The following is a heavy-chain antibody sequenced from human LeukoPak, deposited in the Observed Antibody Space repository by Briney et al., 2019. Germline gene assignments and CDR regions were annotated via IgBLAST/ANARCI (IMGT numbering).Heavy chain of an antibody. Sequence: GGSLRLSCTASGFTFGDYAMSWVRQAPGKGLEWVGFIRSKAYGGTTEYAASVKGRFTISRDDSKNSLYLQMNSLKIEDTAVYYCIRVNNGYAKDFDYWGQGTLVTVSS. CDR3: IRVNNGYAKDFDY. V-gene: IGHV3-49*04. CDR2: IRSKAYGGTT. D-gene: IGHD2-8*01. CDR1: GFTFGDYA. J-gene: IGHJ4*02.